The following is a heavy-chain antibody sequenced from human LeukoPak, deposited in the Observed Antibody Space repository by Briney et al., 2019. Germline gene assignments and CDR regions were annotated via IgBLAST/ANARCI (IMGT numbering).Heavy chain of an antibody. D-gene: IGHD3-9*01. J-gene: IGHJ4*02. CDR2: IYYSGST. Sequence: SETLSLTCTVSGGSISSYYWSWIRQPPGKGLEWIGYIYYSGSTNYNPSLKSRVTISLDTSKNQFSLKLRSVTAADTAVFYCARLDILTGYYGYYFEYWGQGTLVTVSS. V-gene: IGHV4-59*08. CDR3: ARLDILTGYYGYYFEY. CDR1: GGSISSYY.